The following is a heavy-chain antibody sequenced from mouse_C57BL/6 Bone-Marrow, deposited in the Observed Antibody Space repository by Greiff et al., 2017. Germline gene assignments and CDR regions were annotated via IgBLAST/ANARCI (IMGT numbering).Heavy chain of an antibody. Sequence: VQLQQSGAELAKPGASVKLSCKASGYTFTSYWMHWVKQRPGQGLEWIGYINPSSGYTKYNQKFKGKATLTADKSSSTAYMQLSSLTYEDSAVEDCARSGGNGGAWFAYWGKGTLVTVSA. V-gene: IGHV1-7*01. D-gene: IGHD1-1*02. J-gene: IGHJ3*01. CDR3: ARSGGNGGAWFAY. CDR2: INPSSGYT. CDR1: GYTFTSYW.